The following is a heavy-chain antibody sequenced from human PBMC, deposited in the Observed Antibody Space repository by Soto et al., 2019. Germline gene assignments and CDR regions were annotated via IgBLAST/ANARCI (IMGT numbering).Heavy chain of an antibody. Sequence: ASVKVSCKASGYTFTSYAIHWVRQAPGQRLEWMGWINAGNGNTKYSQKFQGRVTITRDTSASTAYMELSSLTSGDTAVFYCARDLGGWPNYWGQGTLVTVS. D-gene: IGHD2-15*01. CDR2: INAGNGNT. J-gene: IGHJ4*02. CDR1: GYTFTSYA. CDR3: ARDLGGWPNY. V-gene: IGHV1-3*01.